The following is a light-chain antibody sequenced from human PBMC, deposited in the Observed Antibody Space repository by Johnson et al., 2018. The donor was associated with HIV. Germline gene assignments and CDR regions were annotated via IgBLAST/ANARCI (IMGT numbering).Light chain of an antibody. J-gene: IGLJ1*01. CDR2: ENN. CDR3: ATWDSSLSTYV. V-gene: IGLV1-51*02. Sequence: VLTQPPSVSAAPGQKVTISCSGSSSNIGNNYVSWYQQLPGTAPKLLIYENNKRPSGIPDRFSGSKSGTSGTLGITGLQTGDEADYCCATWDSSLSTYVFGTGTKVTVL. CDR1: SSNIGNNY.